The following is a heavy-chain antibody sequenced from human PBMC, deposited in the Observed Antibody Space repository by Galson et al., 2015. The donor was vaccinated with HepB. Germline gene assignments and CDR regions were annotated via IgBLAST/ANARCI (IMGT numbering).Heavy chain of an antibody. CDR3: ARDLGSSGWYGVDY. D-gene: IGHD6-19*01. CDR2: ISYDGSNK. V-gene: IGHV3-30-3*01. J-gene: IGHJ4*02. CDR1: GFTFSSYA. Sequence: SLRLPCAASGFTFSSYAMHWVRQAPGKGLEWVAVISYDGSNKYYADSVKGRFTISRDNSKNTLYLQMNSLRAEDTAVYYCARDLGSSGWYGVDYWGQGTLVTVSS.